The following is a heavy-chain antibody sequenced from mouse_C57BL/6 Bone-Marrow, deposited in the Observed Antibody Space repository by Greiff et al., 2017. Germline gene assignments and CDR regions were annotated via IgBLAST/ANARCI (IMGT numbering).Heavy chain of an antibody. J-gene: IGHJ1*03. CDR2: IYPRDGST. V-gene: IGHV1-85*01. CDR1: GYTFTSYD. Sequence: QVQLKQSGPELVKPGASVKLSCKASGYTFTSYDINWVKQRPGQGLVWIGWIYPRDGSTKYKEKFKGKATLTVDTSSSSAYMELHILTSEDSAVYFCSRLEFDGSSGDWYFDVWGTGTTVTVSS. D-gene: IGHD1-1*01. CDR3: SRLEFDGSSGDWYFDV.